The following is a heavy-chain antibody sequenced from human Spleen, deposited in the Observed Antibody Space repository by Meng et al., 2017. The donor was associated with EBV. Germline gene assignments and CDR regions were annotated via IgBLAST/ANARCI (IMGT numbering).Heavy chain of an antibody. CDR3: ARIPAWFDP. V-gene: IGHV3-11*01. CDR2: ISSSGSII. J-gene: IGHJ5*02. D-gene: IGHD2-2*01. Sequence: VLLVESGGGLGKLGASLRLSCAASGFTLSVHYMSWIRQAPGKGLEWISYISSSGSIIYYADSVKGRFTISRDNSKNSLYLQMNSLRADDTAVYYCARIPAWFDPWGQGTLVTVSS. CDR1: GFTLSVHY.